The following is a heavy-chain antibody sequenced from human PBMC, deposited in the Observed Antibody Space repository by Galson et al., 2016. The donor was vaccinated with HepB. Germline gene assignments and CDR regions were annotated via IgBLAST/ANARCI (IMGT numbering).Heavy chain of an antibody. J-gene: IGHJ4*02. CDR3: ARGGSGWYFDS. D-gene: IGHD6-19*01. CDR1: GYTFTSYA. V-gene: IGHV1-3*01. Sequence: SVKVSCKASGYTFTSYAIHWVRQAPGQRLEWVGWINVGNGIPRYSQESQGRVTITRDTSATTAYMDLSSLRSNDTAVYYCARGGSGWYFDSWGQGTLVTVSS. CDR2: INVGNGIP.